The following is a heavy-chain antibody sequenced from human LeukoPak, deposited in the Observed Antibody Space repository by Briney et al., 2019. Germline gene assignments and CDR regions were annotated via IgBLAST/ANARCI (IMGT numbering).Heavy chain of an antibody. V-gene: IGHV1-46*01. CDR3: ARAWRITMIVVDTAPLDY. Sequence: ASVKVSCKASGYTFTSYYMHWVRQAPGQGLEWMGIINPSGGCTSYAQKFQGRVTMTRDTSTSTVYMELSSLRSEDTAVYYCARAWRITMIVVDTAPLDYWGQGTLVTVSS. J-gene: IGHJ4*02. D-gene: IGHD3-22*01. CDR2: INPSGGCT. CDR1: GYTFTSYY.